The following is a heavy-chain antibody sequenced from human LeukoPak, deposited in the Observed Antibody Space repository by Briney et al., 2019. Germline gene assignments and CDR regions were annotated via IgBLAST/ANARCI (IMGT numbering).Heavy chain of an antibody. J-gene: IGHJ3*02. CDR3: ATDCSSTSCSHWGAFDI. Sequence: ASVKVSCKVSGYTLTELSMHWVRQAPGKGLEWMGGFDPEDGETIYAQKFQGRVTMTEDTSTDTAYMELSSLRSEDTAVYYCATDCSSTSCSHWGAFDIWGQGTMVTVSS. CDR2: FDPEDGET. CDR1: GYTLTELS. D-gene: IGHD2-2*01. V-gene: IGHV1-24*01.